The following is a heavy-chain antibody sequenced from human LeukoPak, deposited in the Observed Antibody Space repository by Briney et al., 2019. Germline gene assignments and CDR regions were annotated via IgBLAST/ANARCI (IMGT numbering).Heavy chain of an antibody. V-gene: IGHV4-59*08. J-gene: IGHJ3*02. D-gene: IGHD4-23*01. CDR1: GGSISSYY. CDR2: IYYSGST. Sequence: SETLSLTCTVSGGSISSYYWSWIRQPPGKGLEWIGYIYYSGSTNYNPSLKSRVTISVDTSKNQFSLKLSSVTAADTAVHYCARHPPTTVVTTVSVAFDIWGQGTMVTVSS. CDR3: ARHPPTTVVTTVSVAFDI.